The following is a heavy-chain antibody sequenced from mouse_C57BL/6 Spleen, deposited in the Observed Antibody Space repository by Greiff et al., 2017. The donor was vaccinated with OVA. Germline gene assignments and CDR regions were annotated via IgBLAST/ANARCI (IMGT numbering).Heavy chain of an antibody. CDR2: IRLKSDNYAT. J-gene: IGHJ3*01. V-gene: IGHV6-3*01. CDR1: GFTFSNYW. CDR3: TGEGNWDEFAY. Sequence: EVKLQESGGGLVQPGGSMKLSCVASGFTFSNYWMNWVRQSPEKGLEWVAQIRLKSDNYATHYAESVKGRFTISRDDSKSSVYLQMNNLRAEDTGIYYCTGEGNWDEFAYWGQGTLVTVSA. D-gene: IGHD4-1*01.